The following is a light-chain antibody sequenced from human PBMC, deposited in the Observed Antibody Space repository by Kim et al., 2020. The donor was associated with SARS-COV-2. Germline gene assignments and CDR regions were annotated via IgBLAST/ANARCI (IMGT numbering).Light chain of an antibody. CDR3: QQFSTSPWT. V-gene: IGKV3D-20*01. CDR2: ATS. CDR1: QTVSSTY. Sequence: SPVESATLSCGTSQTVSSTYLAWYQQKPGLAPRLLIYATSTRATGIPDRFSGSGSGTDFTLTISSLEPEDFAMYYCQQFSTSPWTFGPGTKVDIK. J-gene: IGKJ1*01.